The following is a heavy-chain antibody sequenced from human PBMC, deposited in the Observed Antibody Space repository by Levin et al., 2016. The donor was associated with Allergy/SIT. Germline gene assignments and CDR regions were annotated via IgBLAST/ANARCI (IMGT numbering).Heavy chain of an antibody. V-gene: IGHV4-61*05. CDR2: IYYSGST. J-gene: IGHJ4*02. CDR3: ASTVTTTRPLDY. D-gene: IGHD4-17*01. Sequence: WIRQPPGKGLEWIGYIYYSGSTYYNPSLKSRVTISVDKSKNQFSLKLSSVTAADTAVYYCASTVTTTRPLDYWGQGTLVTVSS.